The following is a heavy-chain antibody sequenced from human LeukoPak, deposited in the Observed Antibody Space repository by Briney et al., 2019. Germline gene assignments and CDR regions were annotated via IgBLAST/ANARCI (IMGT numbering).Heavy chain of an antibody. D-gene: IGHD4-11*01. CDR2: IGYDGSNK. V-gene: IGHV3-30*19. J-gene: IGHJ4*02. Sequence: PGRSLRLSCAASGFTFSSYGMQRVRKAPGKGLVGGADIGYDGSNKYYADSVKGRFTISRDNSKNTLYLQMNSLRAEDTAVYYCARAPSASTVTTGGFDYWGQGILVTVSS. CDR1: GFTFSSYG. CDR3: ARAPSASTVTTGGFDY.